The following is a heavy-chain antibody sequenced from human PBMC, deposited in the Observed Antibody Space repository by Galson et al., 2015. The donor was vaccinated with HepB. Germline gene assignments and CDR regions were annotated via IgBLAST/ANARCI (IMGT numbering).Heavy chain of an antibody. Sequence: SLRLSCAASGFSFSIHGMHWVRQAPGKGLEWVAVIWFDGNKNYYADSVKGRFSISRDNSENMLYLQMNNLRAEDTAVYYCVRDKSPSIVAGIVGLGHWGQGTLVTVSP. CDR1: GFSFSIHG. J-gene: IGHJ4*02. CDR3: VRDKSPSIVAGIVGLGH. D-gene: IGHD6-19*01. CDR2: IWFDGNKN. V-gene: IGHV3-33*01.